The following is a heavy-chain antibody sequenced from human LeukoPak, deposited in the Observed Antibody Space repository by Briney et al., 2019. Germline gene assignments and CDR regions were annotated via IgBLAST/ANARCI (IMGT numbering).Heavy chain of an antibody. V-gene: IGHV3-21*01. D-gene: IGHD3-22*01. CDR2: IGSSSSYI. CDR1: GFTFSSYS. J-gene: IGHJ3*02. CDR3: ARDLGGNYYDSSGYYFDAFDI. Sequence: GGSLRLSCAASGFTFSSYSMNWVRQAPGKGLEWVSAIGSSSSYIYYADPVKGRITISRDNAKNSLYLQMDSLRAEDTAVYYCARDLGGNYYDSSGYYFDAFDIWGQGTMVTVSS.